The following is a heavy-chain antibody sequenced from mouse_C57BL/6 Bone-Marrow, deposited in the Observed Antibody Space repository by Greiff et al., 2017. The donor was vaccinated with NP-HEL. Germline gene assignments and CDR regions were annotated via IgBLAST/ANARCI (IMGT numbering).Heavy chain of an antibody. D-gene: IGHD1-1*01. CDR2: IDPSDSET. CDR1: GYTFTSYW. Sequence: QVQLQQSGAELVRPGSSVKLSCKASGYTFTSYWMHWVKQRPIQGLEWIGNIDPSDSETHYNQKFKDKATLTVDKSSSTAYMQLSSLTSEDSAVYYCARGDYYGVAGYFDVWGTGTTVTVSS. CDR3: ARGDYYGVAGYFDV. V-gene: IGHV1-52*01. J-gene: IGHJ1*03.